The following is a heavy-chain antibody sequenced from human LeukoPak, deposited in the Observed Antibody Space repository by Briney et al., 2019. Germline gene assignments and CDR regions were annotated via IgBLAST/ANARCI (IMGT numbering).Heavy chain of an antibody. J-gene: IGHJ4*02. V-gene: IGHV3-23*01. CDR3: ARAYSFGGVIVPFDS. CDR2: ISGSGGST. CDR1: GFTFSSYA. D-gene: IGHD3-16*02. Sequence: GGSLRLSCAASGFTFSSYAMSWVRQAPGKGLEWVSAISGSGGSTYYADSVKGRFTISRDNAKNTVYLQMNSLSAEDTAVYYCARAYSFGGVIVPFDSWGQGTLVTVSS.